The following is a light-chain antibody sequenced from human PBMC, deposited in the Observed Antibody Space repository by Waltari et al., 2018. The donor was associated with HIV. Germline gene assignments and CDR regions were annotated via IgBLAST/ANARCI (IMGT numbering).Light chain of an antibody. Sequence: EIVLTQFPGTLSLSPGERATLSCRASQTIITSYLGWYQQKPGQAPRLLISGASNRATGIPDRFSGSGSGTDFTLTISILEPEDFGVYYCQHYGSSSRTFGQGTKLEIK. J-gene: IGKJ2*01. CDR1: QTIITSY. V-gene: IGKV3-20*01. CDR3: QHYGSSSRT. CDR2: GAS.